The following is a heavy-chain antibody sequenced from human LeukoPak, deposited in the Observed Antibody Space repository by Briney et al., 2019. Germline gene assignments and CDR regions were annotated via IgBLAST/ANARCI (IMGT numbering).Heavy chain of an antibody. J-gene: IGHJ4*02. V-gene: IGHV3-23*01. Sequence: PGGSLRLSCAASGFTFSRFAMSWVRQPPAKGLQWVSSISGSDRTTYYADSVKGRFTISRDNSKNILYLQMNSLRADDTAVYYCAKDGNYFDSSGYLIPFDYWGQGTLVTVSS. CDR2: ISGSDRTT. CDR3: AKDGNYFDSSGYLIPFDY. CDR1: GFTFSRFA. D-gene: IGHD3-22*01.